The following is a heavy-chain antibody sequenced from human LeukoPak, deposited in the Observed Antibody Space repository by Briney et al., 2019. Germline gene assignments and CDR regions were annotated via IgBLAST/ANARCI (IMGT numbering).Heavy chain of an antibody. CDR1: GYTFITYY. CDR3: VRDGELTY. V-gene: IGHV1-46*01. J-gene: IGHJ4*02. Sequence: ASVKVSCKASGYTFITYYIHWVRQAPGQGLEWMGSIYCNDDSTIYPQNFQGRVTITSDTSTSTVYMDFSSLSSEDTAVYYCVRDGELTYWGQGTLVTVSS. D-gene: IGHD1-26*01. CDR2: IYCNDDST.